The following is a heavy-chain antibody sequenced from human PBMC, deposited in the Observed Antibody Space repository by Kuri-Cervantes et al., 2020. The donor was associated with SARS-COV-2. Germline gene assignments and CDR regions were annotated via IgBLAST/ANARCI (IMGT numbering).Heavy chain of an antibody. CDR2: IKSKTDGGTT. CDR3: AREGHDYSNLRTPYYYYYMDV. V-gene: IGHV3-15*01. J-gene: IGHJ6*03. D-gene: IGHD4-11*01. CDR1: GLTFSNAW. Sequence: GESLKISCAASGLTFSNAWMSWVRQAPGKGLEWVGRIKSKTDGGTTDYAAPVKGRFTISRDNAKNSLYLRMNSLRAEDTAVYYCAREGHDYSNLRTPYYYYYMDVWGKGTTVTVSS.